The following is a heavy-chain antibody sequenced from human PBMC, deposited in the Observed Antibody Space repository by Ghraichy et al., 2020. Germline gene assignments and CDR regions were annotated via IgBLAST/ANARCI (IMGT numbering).Heavy chain of an antibody. CDR3: AKEGRSSVDYYYFYMDV. D-gene: IGHD6-19*01. CDR2: ISWNSGSI. J-gene: IGHJ6*03. CDR1: GFSFDDYA. V-gene: IGHV3-9*01. Sequence: SLRLSCAASGFSFDDYAIHWVRQAPGKGLEWVSGISWNSGSIGYADSVKGRFIISRDNAKNSLYLQMNSLRAEDTALYYCAKEGRSSVDYYYFYMDVWGKGTTVTVSS.